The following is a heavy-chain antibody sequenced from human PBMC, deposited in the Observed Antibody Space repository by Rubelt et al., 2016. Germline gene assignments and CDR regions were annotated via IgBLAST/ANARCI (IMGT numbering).Heavy chain of an antibody. J-gene: IGHJ5*02. CDR3: ARGYCSSANCLFNWFDP. CDR2: ISAYNGNT. D-gene: IGHD2-2*01. V-gene: IGHV1-18*01. Sequence: QVQLVQSGAEVKKPGASVKVSCKASGSTFTSYGISWVRQAPGQGLEWMRWISAYNGNTNYAQKLQGRVTMTTDTSTSTAYMELRSLRSDDTAMYCCARGYCSSANCLFNWFDPWGQGTLVTVSS. CDR1: GSTFTSYG.